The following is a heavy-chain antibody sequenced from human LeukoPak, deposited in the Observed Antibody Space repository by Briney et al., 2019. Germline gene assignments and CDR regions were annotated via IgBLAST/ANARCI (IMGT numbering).Heavy chain of an antibody. CDR1: GGSLSGYF. CDR3: ARGRGVETLNWFDP. J-gene: IGHJ5*02. V-gene: IGHV4-34*01. D-gene: IGHD3-10*01. Sequence: PSETLSLTCGVYGGSLSGYFWSWIRQPPGKGLEWIGEINDSGRTNYNPPLKSRVTISVDTSKNQLSLKVNSVTAADTAVYYCARGRGVETLNWFDPWGQGTLVTVSS. CDR2: INDSGRT.